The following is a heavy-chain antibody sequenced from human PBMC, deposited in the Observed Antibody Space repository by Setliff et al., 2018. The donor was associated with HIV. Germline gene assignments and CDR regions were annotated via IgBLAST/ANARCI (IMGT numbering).Heavy chain of an antibody. CDR3: ARGIISYDFWSGYYTDFDY. J-gene: IGHJ4*02. V-gene: IGHV1-18*01. Sequence: ASVKVSCKASGYTFTNYGISWVRQAPGQGLEWMGWTNTYNGNTNYAQKFQGRVTMTTDTSTSTAYMELRSLRSDDTAVYYCARGIISYDFWSGYYTDFDYWGQGTLVTVSS. D-gene: IGHD3-3*01. CDR2: TNTYNGNT. CDR1: GYTFTNYG.